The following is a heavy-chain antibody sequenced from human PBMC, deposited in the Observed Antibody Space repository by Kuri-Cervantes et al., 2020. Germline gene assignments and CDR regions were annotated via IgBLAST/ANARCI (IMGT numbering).Heavy chain of an antibody. J-gene: IGHJ6*03. D-gene: IGHD2-2*01. Sequence: ASVKVSCKASGYTFTGNYIHWVRQAPGQGLECMGWINPDSGGTNSAQKFQGRVTMTRDTSISTAYMELSRLRSDDTAVYYCAREEEIVVVPAAVWGNYYYYMDVWGKGTTVTVSS. CDR2: INPDSGGT. CDR1: GYTFTGNY. CDR3: AREEEIVVVPAAVWGNYYYYMDV. V-gene: IGHV1-2*02.